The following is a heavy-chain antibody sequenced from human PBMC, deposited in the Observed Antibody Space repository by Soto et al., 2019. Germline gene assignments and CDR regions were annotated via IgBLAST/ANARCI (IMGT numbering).Heavy chain of an antibody. J-gene: IGHJ3*02. Sequence: QVQLVQSGAEVKKPGASVKVSCKASGYTFTSFGISWVRQAPGQGLAWMGWISAYNGNTNYAENLQGRVTMTTDTSTSTAYMELRSLRSDDTAVYYCASDHRGGTDALDIWGQGTMVTVSS. V-gene: IGHV1-18*01. D-gene: IGHD2-15*01. CDR2: ISAYNGNT. CDR1: GYTFTSFG. CDR3: ASDHRGGTDALDI.